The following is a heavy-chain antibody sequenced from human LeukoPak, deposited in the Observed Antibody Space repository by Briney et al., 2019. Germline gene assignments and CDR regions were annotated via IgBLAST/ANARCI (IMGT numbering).Heavy chain of an antibody. Sequence: PAETPCLTCTVSGGSISSGGYYWSWIRQHPGKGLEWIGYIYYSGSTYYNPSLKSRVTMSVDTSKNQFSLKLSSVTAADTAVYYCARVRSSSWLSYYYYGMDVWGQGSTVTVSS. CDR1: GGSISSGGYY. CDR3: ARVRSSSWLSYYYYGMDV. D-gene: IGHD6-13*01. V-gene: IGHV4-31*03. J-gene: IGHJ6*02. CDR2: IYYSGST.